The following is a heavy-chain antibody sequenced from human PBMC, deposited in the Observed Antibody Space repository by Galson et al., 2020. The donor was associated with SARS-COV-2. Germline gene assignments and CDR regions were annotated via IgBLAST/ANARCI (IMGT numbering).Heavy chain of an antibody. CDR2: IYSSGGT. D-gene: IGHD6-13*01. V-gene: IGHV4-61*02. Sequence: SETLSLTCSVSGGSISRSTYYWSWIRQSAGKGLEWIGRIYSSGGTNHNPSLKSRVTISIDSTRNQFSLNLSSVTAADTAVYYCARGSIAASGFYFDYWGQGTLVTVSS. J-gene: IGHJ4*02. CDR1: GGSISRSTYY. CDR3: ARGSIAASGFYFDY.